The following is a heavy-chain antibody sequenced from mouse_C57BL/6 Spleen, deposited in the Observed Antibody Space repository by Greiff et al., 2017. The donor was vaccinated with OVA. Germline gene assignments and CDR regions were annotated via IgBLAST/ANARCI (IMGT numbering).Heavy chain of an antibody. D-gene: IGHD2-2*01. CDR1: GYTFTSYW. Sequence: QVQLQQPGAELVKPGASVKLSCKASGYTFTSYWMHWVKQRPGQGLEWIGMIHPNSGSTNYNEKFKSKATLTVDKSSSTAYMQLSSLTSEDSAVYYCARDYGYDGTSHYFDYWGQGTTLTVSS. CDR3: ARDYGYDGTSHYFDY. J-gene: IGHJ2*01. CDR2: IHPNSGST. V-gene: IGHV1-64*01.